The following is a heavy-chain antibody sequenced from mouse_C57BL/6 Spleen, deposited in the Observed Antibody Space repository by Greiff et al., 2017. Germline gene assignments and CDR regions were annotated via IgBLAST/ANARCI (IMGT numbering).Heavy chain of an antibody. CDR1: GFTFTDYE. CDR2: IDPEPGGT. V-gene: IGHV1-15*01. Sequence: VQLQRSGAELVRPGASVPLSCKASGFTFTDYEMHWVKQTPVHGLEWIGAIDPEPGGTAYNQKFKGKAILTADKSSSTAYMELRSLTSEDSAVYYCTPITTVVANWGQGTTLTVSS. D-gene: IGHD1-1*01. CDR3: TPITTVVAN. J-gene: IGHJ2*01.